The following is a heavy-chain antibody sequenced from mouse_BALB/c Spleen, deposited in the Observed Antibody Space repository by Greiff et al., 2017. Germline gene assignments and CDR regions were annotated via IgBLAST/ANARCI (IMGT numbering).Heavy chain of an antibody. CDR3: SYGSYYAMDY. D-gene: IGHD2-2*01. J-gene: IGHJ4*01. V-gene: IGHV1-5*01. CDR1: GFNIKDTY. Sequence: VQLKESGAELVKPGASVKLSCTASGFNIKDTYMHWVKQRPGQGLEWIGAIYPGNSDTSYNQKFKGKAKLTAVTSTSTAYMELSSLTNEDSAVYYCSYGSYYAMDYWGQGTSVTVSS. CDR2: IYPGNSDT.